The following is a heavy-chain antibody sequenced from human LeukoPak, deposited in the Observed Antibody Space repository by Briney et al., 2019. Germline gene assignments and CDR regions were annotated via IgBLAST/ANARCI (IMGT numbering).Heavy chain of an antibody. D-gene: IGHD2-15*01. Sequence: ASVKVSCKASGYTVTSYGISWVRQAPGQGLEWMGWISAYNGNTNYAQKLQGRVTMTTDTSTSTAYMELSSLRSEDTAVYYCARGTGCTGGSCSYYGMDVWGQGTTVTVSS. CDR2: ISAYNGNT. J-gene: IGHJ6*02. CDR3: ARGTGCTGGSCSYYGMDV. V-gene: IGHV1-18*01. CDR1: GYTVTSYG.